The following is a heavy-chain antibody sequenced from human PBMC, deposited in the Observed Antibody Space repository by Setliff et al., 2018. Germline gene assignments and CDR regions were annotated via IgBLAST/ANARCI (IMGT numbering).Heavy chain of an antibody. CDR2: ITFGSLSR. CDR3: AKGQGQYYDSSGYYGRVLDY. V-gene: IGHV3-23*01. CDR1: GFTFSSNN. Sequence: GGSLRLSCAASGFTFSSNNMHWVRQAPGKGLEWVSAITFGSLSRYYADSVKGRFTISRDNSKNTLFLEMNSLRTEDTAVYYCAKGQGQYYDSSGYYGRVLDYWGQGTLVTVSS. J-gene: IGHJ4*02. D-gene: IGHD3-22*01.